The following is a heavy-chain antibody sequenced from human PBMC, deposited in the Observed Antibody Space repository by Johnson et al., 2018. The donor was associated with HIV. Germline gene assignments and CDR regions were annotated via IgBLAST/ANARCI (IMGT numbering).Heavy chain of an antibody. V-gene: IGHV3-30*03. D-gene: IGHD1-26*01. CDR3: ARDRGGGSYHDAFDI. CDR1: GFTFSSYG. J-gene: IGHJ3*02. Sequence: QMQLVESGGGVVQPGGSLRLSCAASGFTFSSYGMHWVRQAPGKGLEWVAVISYDGSNKYYADSVKGRFPISRDNSKNTLYLQMNSLRAEDTAVYYCARDRGGGSYHDAFDIWGQGTMVTVSS. CDR2: ISYDGSNK.